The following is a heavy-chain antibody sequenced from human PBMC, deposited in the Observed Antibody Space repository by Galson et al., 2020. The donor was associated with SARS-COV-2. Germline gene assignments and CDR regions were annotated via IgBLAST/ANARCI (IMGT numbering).Heavy chain of an antibody. CDR3: VRHGDKYGGWSRHV. Sequence: KIGESLKISCRASGYIFSNYWIGWVRQMPGQGLEWMGVIFPGDSDTRYSPSFEGDVIISVAKSTAVVFLQWNSLKASDTAMYYCVRHGDKYGGWSRHVGGQGTLVTVSS. CDR1: GYIFSNYW. V-gene: IGHV5-51*01. CDR2: IFPGDSDT. D-gene: IGHD6-19*01. J-gene: IGHJ4*02.